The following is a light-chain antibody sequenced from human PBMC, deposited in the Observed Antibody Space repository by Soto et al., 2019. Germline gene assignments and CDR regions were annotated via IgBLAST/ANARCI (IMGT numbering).Light chain of an antibody. J-gene: IGLJ1*01. Sequence: QSVLTQPRSVSGSPGQSVTISCTGTSSDVGGYNYVSWYQQHPGKAPKLMIYDVSKRPSGVPDRFSGSKSGNTASLTISGLPAEDEADYYCCSYAGSYTFFFGTGIKVTVL. CDR3: CSYAGSYTFF. V-gene: IGLV2-11*01. CDR2: DVS. CDR1: SSDVGGYNY.